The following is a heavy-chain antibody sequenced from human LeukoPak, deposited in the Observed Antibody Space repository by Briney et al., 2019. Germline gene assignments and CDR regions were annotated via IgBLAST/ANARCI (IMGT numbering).Heavy chain of an antibody. CDR2: IASKTDGGTT. CDR1: GLTVTNAW. V-gene: IGHV3-15*04. Sequence: PGGSLRLSCAASGLTVTNAWMNWVRQAPGKGLEWVGRIASKTDGGTTDYAAPVKGRFTISRDDSKNTLFLQMNSLKTEDIAVYYCTTGIRGDWGQGTLVTVSS. J-gene: IGHJ4*02. D-gene: IGHD3-10*01. CDR3: TTGIRGD.